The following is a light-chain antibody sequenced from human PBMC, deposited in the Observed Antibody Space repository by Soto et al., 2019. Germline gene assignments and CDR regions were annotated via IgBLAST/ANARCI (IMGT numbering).Light chain of an antibody. J-gene: IGKJ4*01. Sequence: DLQMNQSPSTLSASVGDRVTITCRASQIVSSWLAWYQQKPGKAPKLLIYKASSLESGVPSRFSGSESGTEFTLTISSLQPDDFATYYCQQYSGYSLTFGGGTKVELK. CDR1: QIVSSW. CDR3: QQYSGYSLT. CDR2: KAS. V-gene: IGKV1-5*03.